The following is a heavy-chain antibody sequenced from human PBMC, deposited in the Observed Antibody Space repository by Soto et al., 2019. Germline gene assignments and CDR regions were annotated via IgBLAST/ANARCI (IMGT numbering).Heavy chain of an antibody. D-gene: IGHD2-15*01. CDR3: ARTERGYCSGGSCPWYFDL. Sequence: EVQLVETGGGLIQPGGSLRLSCAASGFTVSSNYMSWVRQAPGKGLEWVSVIYSGGSTYYADSVKGRFTISRDNSKNTLYLQMNSLRAEDTAVYYCARTERGYCSGGSCPWYFDLWGRGTLVTVSS. CDR1: GFTVSSNY. V-gene: IGHV3-53*02. J-gene: IGHJ2*01. CDR2: IYSGGST.